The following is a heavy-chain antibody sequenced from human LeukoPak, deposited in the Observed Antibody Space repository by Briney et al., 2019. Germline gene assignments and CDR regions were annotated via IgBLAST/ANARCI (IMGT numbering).Heavy chain of an antibody. CDR1: GGSISSGSYD. J-gene: IGHJ2*01. Sequence: SETLSLTCTVSGGSISSGSYDWYWIRQPAGKGLEWIGHLYTSGSMSYNPSLKSRVTISVDTSKNQFSLKLSSVTAADTAVYYCARTVDWYFDLWGRGTLVTVSS. CDR2: LYTSGSM. CDR3: ARTVDWYFDL. D-gene: IGHD6-19*01. V-gene: IGHV4-61*09.